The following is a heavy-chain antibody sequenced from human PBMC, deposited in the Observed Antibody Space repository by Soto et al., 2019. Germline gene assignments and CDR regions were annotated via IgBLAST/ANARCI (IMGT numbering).Heavy chain of an antibody. D-gene: IGHD3-10*01. CDR3: AKRREGGYYIFDY. Sequence: GGSLRLSCAASGFTFSSFAMSWVRQAPGKGLEWVSSISGSGESTYYADSVKDRLSISRDNSKNTLYLQMNSLRAEDTAVYYCAKRREGGYYIFDYWGQGTPVTVSS. CDR1: GFTFSSFA. J-gene: IGHJ4*02. V-gene: IGHV3-23*01. CDR2: ISGSGEST.